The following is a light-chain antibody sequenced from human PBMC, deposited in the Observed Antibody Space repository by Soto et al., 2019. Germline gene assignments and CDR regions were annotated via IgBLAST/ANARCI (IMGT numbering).Light chain of an antibody. Sequence: EIVLTQSPGTLSLSPGERATLSCRASQSVSSSYLAWYQQKPCQAPRLLIYGASSRATGIPDRFSGSGSGTDFTLTISRLVPEDFPVYYCQQYGSSPQTFGPRTKVYIK. CDR1: QSVSSSY. CDR2: GAS. CDR3: QQYGSSPQT. V-gene: IGKV3-20*01. J-gene: IGKJ3*01.